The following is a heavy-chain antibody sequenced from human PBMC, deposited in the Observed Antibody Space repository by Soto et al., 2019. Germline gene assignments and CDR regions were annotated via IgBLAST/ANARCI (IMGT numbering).Heavy chain of an antibody. CDR1: GGSISSYY. V-gene: IGHV4-59*01. J-gene: IGHJ4*02. Sequence: QVQLQESGPGLVKPSETLSLTCTVSGGSISSYYWRWIRQPPGKGLEWIGFIFYSGSTSYSPSLKSRVTISIDTSENQFSLKLSSVTAADTAVYYCASMIGDPVLSFDSWGQGTLVAVSS. CDR3: ASMIGDPVLSFDS. CDR2: IFYSGST. D-gene: IGHD3-10*02.